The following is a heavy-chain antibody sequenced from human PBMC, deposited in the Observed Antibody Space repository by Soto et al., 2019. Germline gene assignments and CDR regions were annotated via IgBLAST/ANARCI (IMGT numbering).Heavy chain of an antibody. J-gene: IGHJ4*02. CDR2: MQPRDGRT. V-gene: IGHV1-8*01. D-gene: IGHD1-26*01. CDR1: GYSFSSLD. CDR3: ARGVTAGVDY. Sequence: QVQLVQSGAEVREPGASVKVSCKASGYSFSSLDINWVRQTTGQGLEWMGWMQPRDGRTGYAQKFQGRVTMTRDTPINTAYMGLSSLTSEDTAFYYCARGVTAGVDYWGQGTLVTVSS.